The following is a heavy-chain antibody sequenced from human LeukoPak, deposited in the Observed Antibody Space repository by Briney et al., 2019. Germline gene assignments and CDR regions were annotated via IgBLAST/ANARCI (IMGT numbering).Heavy chain of an antibody. CDR2: IRQDGSET. Sequence: GGSLRLSCAASGLIFNSYWMTWVRQVPGKGLEWVASIRQDGSETYYVGAVRGRFIISRDNAKNSLYLQMNSLRVDDTALYYCARVPGVFGPYRVAPWGQGPLFTVPS. CDR1: GLIFNSYW. J-gene: IGHJ5*02. D-gene: IGHD3-3*01. V-gene: IGHV3-7*01. CDR3: ARVPGVFGPYRVAP.